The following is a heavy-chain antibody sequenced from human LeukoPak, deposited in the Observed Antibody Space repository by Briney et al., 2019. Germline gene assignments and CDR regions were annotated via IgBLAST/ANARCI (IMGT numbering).Heavy chain of an antibody. Sequence: KPSETLSLTCAVYGGSFSVHYWRWVRQPPGKGLEWMGEINHSGSTNYRPSLKSRVSISVDTSKNQCSLKLTSVNAADTAVYYCARGQAGEYDGSEIDYYYYDGLDVWGQGTTVTVSS. V-gene: IGHV4-34*01. CDR1: GGSFSVHY. D-gene: IGHD3-10*01. CDR2: INHSGST. J-gene: IGHJ6*02. CDR3: ARGQAGEYDGSEIDYYYYDGLDV.